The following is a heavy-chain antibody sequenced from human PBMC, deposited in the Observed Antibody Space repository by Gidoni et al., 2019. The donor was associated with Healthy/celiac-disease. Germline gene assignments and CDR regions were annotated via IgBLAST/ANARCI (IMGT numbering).Heavy chain of an antibody. CDR3: ARLPTRNDYSNLYFDY. CDR2: IYYSGST. J-gene: IGHJ4*02. V-gene: IGHV4-39*01. D-gene: IGHD4-4*01. CDR1: GGSISSSSYY. Sequence: QLQLQESGPGLVKPSETLSLTCTVSGGSISSSSYYWGWIRQPPGKGLEWIGSIYYSGSTYYNPSLKSRVTISVDTSKNQFSLKLSSVTAADTAVYYCARLPTRNDYSNLYFDYWGQGTLVTVSS.